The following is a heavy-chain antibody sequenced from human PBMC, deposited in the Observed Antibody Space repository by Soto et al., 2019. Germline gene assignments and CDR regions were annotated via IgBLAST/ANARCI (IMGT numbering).Heavy chain of an antibody. CDR3: ARLVPYYYDSSGDAFDI. V-gene: IGHV1-69*13. D-gene: IGHD3-22*01. Sequence: SVKVSCKASGGTFSSYAISWVRLAPGQGLEWMGGIIPIFGTANYAQKFQGRVTITADESTSTAYMELSSLRSEDTAVYYCARLVPYYYDSSGDAFDIWGQGTMVTVSS. J-gene: IGHJ3*02. CDR1: GGTFSSYA. CDR2: IIPIFGTA.